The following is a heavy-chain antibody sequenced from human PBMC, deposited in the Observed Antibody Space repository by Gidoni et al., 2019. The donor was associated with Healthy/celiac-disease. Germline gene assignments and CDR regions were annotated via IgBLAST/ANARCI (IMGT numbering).Heavy chain of an antibody. CDR3: ARDPGYSSEGDAFDI. Sequence: QVQLVQSGAEVKKPGASVKVYCKASGYTFTGYYMNWVRQAPGQGLEWMGWINPNSGGTNYAQKFQGWVTMTRDTSISTAYMELSRLRSDDTAVYYCARDPGYSSEGDAFDIWGQGTMVTVSS. CDR2: INPNSGGT. CDR1: GYTFTGYY. J-gene: IGHJ3*02. D-gene: IGHD6-25*01. V-gene: IGHV1-2*04.